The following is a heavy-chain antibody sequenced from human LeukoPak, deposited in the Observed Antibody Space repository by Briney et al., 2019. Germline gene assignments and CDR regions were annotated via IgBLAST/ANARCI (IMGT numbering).Heavy chain of an antibody. D-gene: IGHD2-2*01. CDR2: IYYSGST. V-gene: IGHV4-59*08. CDR1: GGSISSYY. CDR3: ARHPGDLMRDIVVVPASLGMDV. Sequence: SETLSLTCTVSGGSISSYYWSWIRQPPGKGLEWIGYIYYSGSTNYNPSLKSRVTISVDTSKNQFSLKLSSVTAADTAVYYCARHPGDLMRDIVVVPASLGMDVWGQGTTVTVSS. J-gene: IGHJ6*02.